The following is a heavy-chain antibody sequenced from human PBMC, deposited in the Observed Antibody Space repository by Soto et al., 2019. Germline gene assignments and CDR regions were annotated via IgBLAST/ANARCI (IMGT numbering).Heavy chain of an antibody. D-gene: IGHD3-22*01. Sequence: GXSLRLSCAASGFTFSKNAMRLVRQAPGKGLECFSSISCNAGSTYYADSVKGRLTISRDNSKNTLYLQMNSLRAEDTAVYYCAKSRQKLIGYYYYYGMDVWGQGTTVTVSS. V-gene: IGHV3-23*01. CDR3: AKSRQKLIGYYYYYGMDV. J-gene: IGHJ6*02. CDR2: ISCNAGST. CDR1: GFTFSKNA.